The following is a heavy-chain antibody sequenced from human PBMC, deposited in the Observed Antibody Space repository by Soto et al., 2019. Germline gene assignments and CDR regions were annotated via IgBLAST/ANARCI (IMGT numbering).Heavy chain of an antibody. CDR2: INPNSGAT. CDR3: ARDSVSTIGDFDN. CDR1: GYSFTGYY. J-gene: IGHJ4*02. Sequence: QVQLVQSGAEMKKPGASVTVSCKASGYSFTGYYLHWVRQAPGQGLEWLGWINPNSGATNHAQKFQGRVTMTRDRSITTAYMDLNRLTADYTAVYYCARDSVSTIGDFDNWGQGTLVTVSS. V-gene: IGHV1-2*02. D-gene: IGHD5-12*01.